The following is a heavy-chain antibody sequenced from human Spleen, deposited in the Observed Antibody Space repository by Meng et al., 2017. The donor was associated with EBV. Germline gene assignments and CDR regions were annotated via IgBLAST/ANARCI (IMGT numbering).Heavy chain of an antibody. CDR1: GWSFSGYY. J-gene: IGHJ4*02. V-gene: IGHV4-34*01. CDR2: INHSGST. D-gene: IGHD4-17*01. CDR3: ARGNGDYGDHIFSVHFDY. Sequence: LQQWGARLLKPSETLSLTFAVYGWSFSGYYWSWIRQPPGKGLEWIGEINHSGSTNYNPSLKSRVTISVDTSKNQFSLKLSSVTAADTAVYYCARGNGDYGDHIFSVHFDYWGQGTLVTVSS.